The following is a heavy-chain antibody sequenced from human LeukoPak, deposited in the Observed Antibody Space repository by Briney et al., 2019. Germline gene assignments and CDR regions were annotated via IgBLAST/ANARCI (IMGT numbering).Heavy chain of an antibody. Sequence: SETLSLTCTVSGGSINSGDNYWSWIRQPPGKGLEWIGFIYYRGTTYYNPSLKSRVSISIDTSRNQFSLKLNSVTAADTAVHYCARIEGNSGYGWSHFDYWGQGRLVTVSS. CDR1: GGSINSGDNY. J-gene: IGHJ4*02. CDR2: IYYRGTT. CDR3: ARIEGNSGYGWSHFDY. D-gene: IGHD3-10*01. V-gene: IGHV4-30-4*01.